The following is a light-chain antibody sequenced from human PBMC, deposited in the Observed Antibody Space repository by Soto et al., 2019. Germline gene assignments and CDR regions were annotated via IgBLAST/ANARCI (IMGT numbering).Light chain of an antibody. CDR3: QTWAAGIRV. CDR2: LNSDGTH. CDR1: RGHSGYA. J-gene: IGLJ3*02. Sequence: VLTQSPSASASLGASVKLTCSLDRGHSGYAIAWHQQQPEKGPRFLMKLNSDGTHSKGDGIPDRFSGSSSGPERYLTISRLQSDDEGDYYCQTWAAGIRVFGGGTKVTVL. V-gene: IGLV4-69*01.